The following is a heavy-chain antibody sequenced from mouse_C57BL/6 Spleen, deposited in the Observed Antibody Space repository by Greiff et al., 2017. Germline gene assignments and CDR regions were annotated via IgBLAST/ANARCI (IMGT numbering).Heavy chain of an antibody. Sequence: VHLVESGPELVKPGASVKISCKASGYAFSSSWMNWVKQRPGKGLEWIGRIYPGDGDTNYNGKFKGKATLTADKSSSTAYMQLSSLTSEDSAVYFCARRLGRGGYFDYWGQGTTLTVSS. CDR1: GYAFSSSW. CDR2: IYPGDGDT. CDR3: ARRLGRGGYFDY. V-gene: IGHV1-82*01. D-gene: IGHD4-1*01. J-gene: IGHJ2*01.